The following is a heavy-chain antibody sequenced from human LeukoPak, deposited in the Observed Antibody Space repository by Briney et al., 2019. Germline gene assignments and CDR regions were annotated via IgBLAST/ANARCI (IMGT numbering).Heavy chain of an antibody. V-gene: IGHV3-33*01. Sequence: PGGSLRLSYAASGFTFRNYGMHWVRQAPGKGLEWVAVIWYDGSNKYYTDSVKGRFTISRDNSKNTLYLQVNSLRAEDTAVYYCARGGCGNVDCYPGYAFDIWGQGTMVTVSS. CDR3: ARGGCGNVDCYPGYAFDI. CDR1: GFTFRNYG. CDR2: IWYDGSNK. J-gene: IGHJ3*02. D-gene: IGHD2-21*02.